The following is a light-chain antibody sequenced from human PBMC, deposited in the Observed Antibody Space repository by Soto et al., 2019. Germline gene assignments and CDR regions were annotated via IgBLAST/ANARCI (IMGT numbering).Light chain of an antibody. Sequence: DIVLTQSPGTLSLSPVERATLSCMASQSVTSNYLAWYQQKPGQAPRLLIHGASSRATGIPDRFSGSGSGTDFTLTISRLEPEDFVVYYCQQYSRSPLTFGGGTKVDIK. CDR3: QQYSRSPLT. J-gene: IGKJ4*01. CDR2: GAS. V-gene: IGKV3-20*01. CDR1: QSVTSNY.